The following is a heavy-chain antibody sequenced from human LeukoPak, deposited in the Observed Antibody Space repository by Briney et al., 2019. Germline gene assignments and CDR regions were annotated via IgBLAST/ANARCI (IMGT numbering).Heavy chain of an antibody. D-gene: IGHD3-10*01. CDR3: ARVLGSGGGFDP. V-gene: IGHV4-30-2*01. CDR1: GGSISGYS. CDR2: IYHSGST. J-gene: IGHJ5*02. Sequence: PSETLSLTCTVSGGSISGYSWSWIRQPPGKGLEWIGYIYHSGSTYFNPSLKSRVTISVDRSKNQFSLKLSSVTAADTAVYYCARVLGSGGGFDPWGQGTLVTVSS.